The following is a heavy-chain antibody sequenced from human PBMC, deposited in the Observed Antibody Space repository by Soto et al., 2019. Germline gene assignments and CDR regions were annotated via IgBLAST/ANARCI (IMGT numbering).Heavy chain of an antibody. CDR3: ARGDYGTGGYPFPYFDY. Sequence: HEHLVQSGAEVKRPGASLKVSCKASGYSFTGYYIHWVRQAPGQGLEWMGWINPDSGATNYAQNLHGRVTLTIDTSISTASMDLTSLTSDDTAVYYCARGDYGTGGYPFPYFDYWGQGTLVIVSS. D-gene: IGHD2-8*02. J-gene: IGHJ4*02. CDR1: GYSFTGYY. CDR2: INPDSGAT. V-gene: IGHV1-2*02.